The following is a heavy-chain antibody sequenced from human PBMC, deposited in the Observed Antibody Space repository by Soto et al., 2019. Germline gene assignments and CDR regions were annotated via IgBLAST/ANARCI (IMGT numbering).Heavy chain of an antibody. V-gene: IGHV4-31*03. CDR1: GGSISSGGYY. D-gene: IGHD3-22*01. Sequence: SETLSLTGTVSGGSISSGGYYWSWIRRHPGKGLEWIGYIYYSGSTYYNPSLKSRVTISVDTSKNQFSLKLSSVTAADTAVYYCATARGYDSSGYYEIDAFDIWGQGTMVTLS. J-gene: IGHJ3*02. CDR3: ATARGYDSSGYYEIDAFDI. CDR2: IYYSGST.